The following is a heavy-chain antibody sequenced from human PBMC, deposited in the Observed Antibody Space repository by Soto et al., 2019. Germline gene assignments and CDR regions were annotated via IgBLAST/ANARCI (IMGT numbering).Heavy chain of an antibody. CDR3: VRPGGSYSPAYFDL. D-gene: IGHD1-26*01. CDR2: IYPADSDT. Sequence: PGESLKISCKGSGYSFASYWIGWVRQMPGKGLEWMGIIYPADSDTRYSPSFQGQVTISADKSVSSAYLQWSSLKASDTAMYYCVRPGGSYSPAYFDLWGRGTLVTLSS. CDR1: GYSFASYW. V-gene: IGHV5-51*01. J-gene: IGHJ2*01.